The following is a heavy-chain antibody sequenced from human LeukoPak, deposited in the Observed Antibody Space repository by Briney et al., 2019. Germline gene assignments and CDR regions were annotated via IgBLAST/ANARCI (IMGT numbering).Heavy chain of an antibody. CDR1: GDTLNELS. Sequence: GASVKASCKVSGDTLNELSTHWVRQAPGKGLESMGGFDPEHGELIYAQKLQGRVTMTEGRSTDTACRELSSLSSEDTGVYCCATGGPCDLLKYWGQGTLVTVSS. V-gene: IGHV1-24*01. CDR2: FDPEHGEL. D-gene: IGHD3-9*01. J-gene: IGHJ4*01. CDR3: ATGGPCDLLKY.